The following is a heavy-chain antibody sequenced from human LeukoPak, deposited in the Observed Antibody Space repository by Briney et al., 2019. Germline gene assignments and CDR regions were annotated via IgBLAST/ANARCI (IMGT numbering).Heavy chain of an antibody. CDR1: GGSISTYY. Sequence: SETLSLTCSVSGGSISTYYRSWIRQPAGKGLEWIGRVYRSGDTNYNPSLKSLVTMSVDTSKNQISLRLRSVTAADTAVYYCARDDFEYSVHNGMDVWGQGTTVTVSS. CDR3: ARDDFEYSVHNGMDV. V-gene: IGHV4-4*07. J-gene: IGHJ6*02. CDR2: VYRSGDT. D-gene: IGHD3-9*01.